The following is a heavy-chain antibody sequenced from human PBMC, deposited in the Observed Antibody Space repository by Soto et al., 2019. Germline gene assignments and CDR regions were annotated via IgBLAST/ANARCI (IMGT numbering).Heavy chain of an antibody. CDR1: GFTFSSYW. Sequence: EVQLVESGGGLVQPGGSLRLSCAASGFTFSSYWMSWFRQAPGKGLEWVANIKQDGSEENYVDSVKGRFTISRDNAKNALYLQMNSLGVEDTAVYYCAREIAARLWGKGTRVTVSS. J-gene: IGHJ6*04. V-gene: IGHV3-7*01. CDR2: IKQDGSEE. CDR3: AREIAARL. D-gene: IGHD6-6*01.